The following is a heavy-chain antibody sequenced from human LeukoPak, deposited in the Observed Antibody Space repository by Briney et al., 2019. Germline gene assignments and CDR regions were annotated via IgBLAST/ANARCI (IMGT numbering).Heavy chain of an antibody. CDR1: GASISSSAYY. CDR2: IYYSGNT. CDR3: ARLKKHTVPFDY. J-gene: IGHJ4*02. V-gene: IGHV4-39*01. D-gene: IGHD4-17*01. Sequence: TPSETLSLTCIISGASISSSAYYWGWIRQPPGKGLEWIGTIYYSGNTYYNPSLKSRVTISVDTSKNQFSLKLSSVTAADTAVYYCARLKKHTVPFDYWGQGTLVTVSS.